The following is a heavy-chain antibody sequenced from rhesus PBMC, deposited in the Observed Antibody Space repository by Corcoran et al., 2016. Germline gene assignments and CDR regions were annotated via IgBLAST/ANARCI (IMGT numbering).Heavy chain of an antibody. J-gene: IGHJ4*01. CDR3: ARRAAVAGVDY. V-gene: IGHV4-127*01. CDR2: SGGSSGST. Sequence: QVQLQESGPGLVKPSEPLSLTCAVSGYSISSGYGWRWIRQPPGKGLEWIGYSGGSSGSTNYNPSLKSRVTISKDTSKNQFSLKLSSVTAADTAVYYCARRAAVAGVDYWGQGVLVTVSS. D-gene: IGHD6-37*01. CDR1: GYSISSGYG.